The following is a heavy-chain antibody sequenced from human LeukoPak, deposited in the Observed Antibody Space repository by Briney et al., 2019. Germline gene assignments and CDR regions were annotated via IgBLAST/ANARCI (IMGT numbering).Heavy chain of an antibody. CDR2: IYYSGST. J-gene: IGHJ1*01. V-gene: IGHV4-59*08. CDR3: ARHARWLHGYFQH. D-gene: IGHD5-12*01. CDR1: GGSFSGYY. Sequence: PSETLSLTCAVYGGSFSGYYWSWIRQPPGKGLEWIGYIYYSGSTNYNPSLKSRVTISVDTSKNQFSLKLSSVTAADTAVYYCARHARWLHGYFQHWGQGTLVTVSS.